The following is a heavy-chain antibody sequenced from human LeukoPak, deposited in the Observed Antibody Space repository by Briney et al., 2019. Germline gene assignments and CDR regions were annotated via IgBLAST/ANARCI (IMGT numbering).Heavy chain of an antibody. CDR2: LIPIFGTA. CDR3: ARGDGYGDTYQDFDY. D-gene: IGHD3-10*01. Sequence: VASVKVSCEASGGTFSSYAISWVRQAPGQGLEWMGGLIPIFGTANYAQKFQGRVTITADESTSTAYMELSSLRSEDTAVYYCARGDGYGDTYQDFDYWGQGTLVTVSS. V-gene: IGHV1-69*01. J-gene: IGHJ4*02. CDR1: GGTFSSYA.